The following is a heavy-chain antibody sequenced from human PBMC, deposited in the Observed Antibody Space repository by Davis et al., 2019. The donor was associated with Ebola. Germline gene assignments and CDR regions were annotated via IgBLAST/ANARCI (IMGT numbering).Heavy chain of an antibody. CDR3: ARDVGTELDY. CDR2: ISSSSTFI. V-gene: IGHV3-21*01. J-gene: IGHJ4*02. D-gene: IGHD1-26*01. CDR1: GFTFSNYP. Sequence: GESLKISCAASGFTFSNYPMNLVRQAPGKGLEWVSSISSSSTFIYYADSVTGRFTISRDNANNSLYLQLNSLRAEDTAVYYCARDVGTELDYWGQGTLVTVSS.